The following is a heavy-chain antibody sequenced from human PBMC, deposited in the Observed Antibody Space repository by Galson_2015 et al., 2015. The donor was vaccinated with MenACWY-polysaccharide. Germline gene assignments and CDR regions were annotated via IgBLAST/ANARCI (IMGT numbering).Heavy chain of an antibody. CDR1: GYTFISFG. CDR3: ARGPPGYAGSWHPLQY. CDR2: INTYNGDT. J-gene: IGHJ4*02. D-gene: IGHD2-15*01. Sequence: SVKVSCKASGYTFISFGITWVRQAPGQGLEWMGWINTYNGDTNPADKIQGRVTMTTDTSTNTAYMELRNLRSDDTAVYYCARGPPGYAGSWHPLQYWGQGTLVTVSA. V-gene: IGHV1-18*01.